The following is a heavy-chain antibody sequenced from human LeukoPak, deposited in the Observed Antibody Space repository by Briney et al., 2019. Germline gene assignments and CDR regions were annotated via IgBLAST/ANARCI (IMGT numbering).Heavy chain of an antibody. V-gene: IGHV3-23*01. D-gene: IGHD1-14*01. CDR3: AKDHPSGYYFDY. J-gene: IGHJ4*02. CDR1: GFTFSTYA. Sequence: GGSLRLSCAASGFTFSTYAMSWVRQAPGKGLEWVSAISGSGGSTFNADSVKGRFTISRDNSKNALFLQMNSLRAEDTAIYYCAKDHPSGYYFDYWGQGTLVTVSS. CDR2: ISGSGGST.